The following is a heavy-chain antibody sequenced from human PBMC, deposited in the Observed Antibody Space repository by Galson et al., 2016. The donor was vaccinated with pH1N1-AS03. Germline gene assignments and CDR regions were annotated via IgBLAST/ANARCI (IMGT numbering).Heavy chain of an antibody. CDR2: IRSSGNTI. CDR3: ARYAPEAPVVASFDS. J-gene: IGHJ4*02. D-gene: IGHD3-22*01. CDR1: GFTFTSYS. V-gene: IGHV3-48*01. Sequence: SLRLSCAASGFTFTSYSMNWVRQAPGKGLEWISYIRSSGNTIYYANSVKGRFTISRDNAKNSVYLQMNSLRAEDTAVYYCARYAPEAPVVASFDSWGQGTLVIVSS.